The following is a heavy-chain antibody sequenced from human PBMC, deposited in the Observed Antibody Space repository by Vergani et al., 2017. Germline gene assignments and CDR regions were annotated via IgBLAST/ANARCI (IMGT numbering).Heavy chain of an antibody. D-gene: IGHD2-2*01. V-gene: IGHV4-39*01. CDR2: IYYSGST. Sequence: QLQLQESGPGLVKPSETLSLTCTVSGGSISSSSYYWGWIRQPPGKGLEWIGSIYYSGSTYYNPSLESRVTISVDTSKNQFSLKLSSVTAADTAVYYCARPLGYCSSTSCSWYFDLWGRGTLVTVSS. CDR3: ARPLGYCSSTSCSWYFDL. J-gene: IGHJ2*01. CDR1: GGSISSSSYY.